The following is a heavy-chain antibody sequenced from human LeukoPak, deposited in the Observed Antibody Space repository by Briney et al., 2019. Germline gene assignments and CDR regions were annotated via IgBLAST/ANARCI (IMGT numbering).Heavy chain of an antibody. CDR1: GFTFSSYS. V-gene: IGHV3-21*01. J-gene: IGHJ5*02. D-gene: IGHD2-2*02. Sequence: GGSLRLSCAASGFTFSSYSMNWVRQAPGKGLEWVSSISSSSYIYYADSVKGRFTISRDNAKNSLYLQMNSLRAEDTAVYYCARDHVPAAILEVDPWGQGTLVTVSS. CDR2: ISSSSYI. CDR3: ARDHVPAAILEVDP.